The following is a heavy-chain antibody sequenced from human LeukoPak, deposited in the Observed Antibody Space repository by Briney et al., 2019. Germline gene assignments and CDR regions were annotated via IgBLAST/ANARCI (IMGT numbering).Heavy chain of an antibody. CDR1: GGSISSYY. CDR2: IYYSGST. CDR3: ASQTVVPTIKGAFDV. J-gene: IGHJ3*01. D-gene: IGHD4-23*01. V-gene: IGHV4-59*01. Sequence: SETLSLTCTVSGGSISSYYWSWIRQPPGKALEWIGYIYYSGSTNYNPSLKSRVTISVDTSKNQFSLKLTSVTAADTAVYYCASQTVVPTIKGAFDVWGQGTMVTVSS.